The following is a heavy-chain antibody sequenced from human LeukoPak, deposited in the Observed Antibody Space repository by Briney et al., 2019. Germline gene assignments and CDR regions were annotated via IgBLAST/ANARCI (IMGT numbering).Heavy chain of an antibody. Sequence: GGSLRLPCAASGFTFSSYGMHWVRQAPGKGLEWVAVIWYDGSNKYYADSVKGRFTISRDNSKNTLYLQMNSLRAEDTAVYYCARDQVGDILTGTYYFDYWGQGTLVTVSS. CDR3: ARDQVGDILTGTYYFDY. CDR2: IWYDGSNK. J-gene: IGHJ4*02. D-gene: IGHD3-9*01. V-gene: IGHV3-33*01. CDR1: GFTFSSYG.